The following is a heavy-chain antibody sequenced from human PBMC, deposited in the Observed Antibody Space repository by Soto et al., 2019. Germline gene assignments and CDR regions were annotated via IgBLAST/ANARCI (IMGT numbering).Heavy chain of an antibody. CDR3: TTAPNYGDYREEYFQH. D-gene: IGHD4-17*01. CDR1: GFTFSNAW. Sequence: GGSLRLSCAASGFTFSNAWMSWVRQAPGKGLEWVGRIKSKTDGGTTDYAAPVKGRFTISRDDSKNTLYLQMNSLKTEDTAVYYCTTAPNYGDYREEYFQHWGQGTLVTVSS. J-gene: IGHJ1*01. CDR2: IKSKTDGGTT. V-gene: IGHV3-15*01.